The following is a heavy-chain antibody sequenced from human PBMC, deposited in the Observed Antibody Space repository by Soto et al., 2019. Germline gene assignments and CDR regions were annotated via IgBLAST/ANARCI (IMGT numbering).Heavy chain of an antibody. CDR1: GCTVDDYA. V-gene: IGHV3-9*01. D-gene: IGHD2-2*01. J-gene: IGHJ6*03. CDR3: AKGAAYCSSTSCYGRDYMDV. CDR2: ISWNSGSI. Sequence: HGGCLRLSCAACGCTVDDYAMHWVRQAPGKGLEWVSGISWNSGSIGYADSVKGRFTISRDNAKNSLYLQMNSLRAEDTALYYCAKGAAYCSSTSCYGRDYMDVWGKGTTVTVSS.